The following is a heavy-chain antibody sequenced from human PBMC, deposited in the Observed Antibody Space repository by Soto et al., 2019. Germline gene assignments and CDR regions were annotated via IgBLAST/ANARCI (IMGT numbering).Heavy chain of an antibody. Sequence: PGGSLRLSCAASGFTFSSYWMSWVRQAPGKGLEWVANIKQDGSEKYYVDSVKGRFTISRDNAKNSLYLQMNSLRAEDTAVYYCARELRSYYDSSGYFYYWGQGTLVTVSS. CDR3: ARELRSYYDSSGYFYY. V-gene: IGHV3-7*03. CDR2: IKQDGSEK. J-gene: IGHJ4*02. D-gene: IGHD3-22*01. CDR1: GFTFSSYW.